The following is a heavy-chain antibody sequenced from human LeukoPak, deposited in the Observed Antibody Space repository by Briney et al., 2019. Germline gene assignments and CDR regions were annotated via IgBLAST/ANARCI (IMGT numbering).Heavy chain of an antibody. CDR1: GFTFSSCA. V-gene: IGHV3-23*01. D-gene: IGHD4-17*01. Sequence: PGGSLRLSCAASGFTFSSCAMSWVRQAPGKGLEWVSAISGSGGSTYYADSVKGRFTLSRDNSKNTLYLQMNSLRAEDTAIYYCAKGGGATVATYLVYWGQGTLVTVSS. CDR2: ISGSGGST. CDR3: AKGGGATVATYLVY. J-gene: IGHJ4*02.